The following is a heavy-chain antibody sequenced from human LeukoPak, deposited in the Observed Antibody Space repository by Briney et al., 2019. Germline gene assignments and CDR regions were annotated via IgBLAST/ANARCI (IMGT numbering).Heavy chain of an antibody. CDR2: IKGYNGDT. D-gene: IGHD3-10*01. CDR3: ARALLWFGEPSHIDY. Sequence: ASVKVSCKASGYTFTSYGITWVRQAPGQGLEWMGWIKGYNGDTNYAQKFQGRVTMTTDTSTSTAYMELRSLRSDDTAVYYCARALLWFGEPSHIDYWGQGTLVTASS. J-gene: IGHJ4*02. V-gene: IGHV1-18*01. CDR1: GYTFTSYG.